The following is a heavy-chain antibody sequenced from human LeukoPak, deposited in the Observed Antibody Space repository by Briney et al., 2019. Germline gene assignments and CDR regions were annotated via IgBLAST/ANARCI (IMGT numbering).Heavy chain of an antibody. V-gene: IGHV3-48*04. CDR1: GFTFSSYS. J-gene: IGHJ4*02. D-gene: IGHD3-10*01. CDR2: ISSSSSTI. Sequence: GGSLGLSCAASGFTFSSYSMNWVRQAPGKGLEWVSYISSSSSTIYYADSVKGRFTISRDNAKNSLYLQMNSLRAEDTAVYYCASSLRSSGSTSDYWGQGTLVTVSS. CDR3: ASSLRSSGSTSDY.